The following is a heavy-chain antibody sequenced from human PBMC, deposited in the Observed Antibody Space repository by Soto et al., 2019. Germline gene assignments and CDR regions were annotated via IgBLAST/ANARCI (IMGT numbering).Heavy chain of an antibody. CDR1: GGPISGDY. CDR2: ISGSGGST. V-gene: IGHV3-23*01. CDR3: AKDERYNWNYVWFDP. J-gene: IGHJ5*02. D-gene: IGHD1-7*01. Sequence: ETLSLTCNVSGGPISGDYYWTWIRQPPGKGLEWVSAISGSGGSTYYADSVKGRFTISRDNSKNTLYLQMNSLRAEDTAVYYCAKDERYNWNYVWFDPWGQGTLVTVSS.